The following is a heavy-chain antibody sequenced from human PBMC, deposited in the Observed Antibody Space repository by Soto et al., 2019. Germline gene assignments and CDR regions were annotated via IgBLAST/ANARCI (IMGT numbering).Heavy chain of an antibody. CDR2: INHSGST. CDR3: ARDKITGLFDY. Sequence: SETLSLTCAVSGGSISSGGYYWTWIRQPPGTGLEWIGEINHSGSTNYNPSLKSRVTISVDTSKNQFSLKLTSVTAADTAVYYCARDKITGLFDYWGQGTLLTVSS. D-gene: IGHD2-8*02. V-gene: IGHV4-34*01. J-gene: IGHJ4*02. CDR1: GGSISSGGYY.